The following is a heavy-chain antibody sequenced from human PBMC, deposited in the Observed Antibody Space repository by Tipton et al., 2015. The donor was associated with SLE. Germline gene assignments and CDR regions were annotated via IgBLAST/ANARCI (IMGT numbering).Heavy chain of an antibody. V-gene: IGHV4-59*08. J-gene: IGHJ5*02. Sequence: TLSLTCTVSGGSISSYSWTWIRQPPGKGLEWIGYVYYSGSTNYNPSLKSRVAISIDTSKNEISLQLSSVTAADTAIYYCARRDYVDNWFDPWGQGTLVIVSS. CDR2: VYYSGST. D-gene: IGHD4-17*01. CDR3: ARRDYVDNWFDP. CDR1: GGSISSYS.